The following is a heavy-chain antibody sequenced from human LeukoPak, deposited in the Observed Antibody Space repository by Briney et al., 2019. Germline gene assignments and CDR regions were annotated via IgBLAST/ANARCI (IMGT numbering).Heavy chain of an antibody. Sequence: GGSLRLSCAASGFIFSTYSMTWVRQAPGKGLEWVSSISSSSTYIYYADSVKGRFTISRDNAKNSLYLQMNSLRAEDTAVYYCARDLMGIAYRGAFYYWGQGTLVTVSS. CDR2: ISSSSTYI. V-gene: IGHV3-21*04. J-gene: IGHJ4*02. D-gene: IGHD6-13*01. CDR3: ARDLMGIAYRGAFYY. CDR1: GFIFSTYS.